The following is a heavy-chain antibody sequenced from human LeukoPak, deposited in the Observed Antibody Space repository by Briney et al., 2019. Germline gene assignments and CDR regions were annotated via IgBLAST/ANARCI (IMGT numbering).Heavy chain of an antibody. D-gene: IGHD4-4*01. CDR3: ARDMTTDYGMDV. CDR2: INPNSGGT. Sequence: ASVKVSCKASGYTFTGYYMHWVRQAPGQGLEWMGWINPNSGGTNYAQKFQGRVTMTRDTSISTAYMELSRLRSDDTAVYYCARDMTTDYGMDVWGQGTTVTVSS. J-gene: IGHJ6*02. V-gene: IGHV1-2*02. CDR1: GYTFTGYY.